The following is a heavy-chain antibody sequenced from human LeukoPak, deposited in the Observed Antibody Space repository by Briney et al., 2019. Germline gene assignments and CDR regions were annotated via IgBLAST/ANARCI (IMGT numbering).Heavy chain of an antibody. CDR3: ARRPPTCYAYLGVFGY. V-gene: IGHV3-7*01. D-gene: IGHD2/OR15-2a*01. CDR2: IKPDGSEK. J-gene: IGHJ4*02. CDR1: GLTFSRHW. Sequence: GGSLRLSCAASGLTFSRHWMSWVRQAPGKGLEWVANIKPDGSEKYYVDSVRGRFTISRDNSRSSLYLQKNNLGVEDTALYYCARRPPTCYAYLGVFGYWGQGTLVTVSS.